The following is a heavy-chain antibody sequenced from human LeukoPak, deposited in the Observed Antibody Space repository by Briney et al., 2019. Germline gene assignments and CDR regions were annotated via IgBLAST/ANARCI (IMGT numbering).Heavy chain of an antibody. J-gene: IGHJ4*02. CDR3: ASYSNWGDFDS. V-gene: IGHV1-69*06. CDR2: TIPIFGAK. Sequence: GASVTVSCKASGGTFSSFGITWVRQAPGQGLEWMGGTIPIFGAKHYAQKFRGRVTVTADNSTTTTYMELSSLRFEDTALYYCASYSNWGDFDSWGQGTLVTVSS. D-gene: IGHD7-27*01. CDR1: GGTFSSFG.